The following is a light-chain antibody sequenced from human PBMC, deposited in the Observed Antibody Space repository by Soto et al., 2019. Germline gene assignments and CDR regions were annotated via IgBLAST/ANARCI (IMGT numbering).Light chain of an antibody. Sequence: QSVLTQPPSVSGAPGQRVTVSCTGSSSNIGAGYDVHWYQQLPGTAPKLLIYGNNNRPSGVPDRFSGSKFGTSASLAITGLRAEDEADYYCQSYDNTMSGPVVFGGGTKLTVL. J-gene: IGLJ2*01. CDR2: GNN. CDR3: QSYDNTMSGPVV. V-gene: IGLV1-40*01. CDR1: SSNIGAGYD.